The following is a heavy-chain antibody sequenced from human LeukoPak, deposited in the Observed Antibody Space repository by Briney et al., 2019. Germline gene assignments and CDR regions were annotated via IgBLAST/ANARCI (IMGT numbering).Heavy chain of an antibody. J-gene: IGHJ5*02. CDR1: GSGFSFSTYS. V-gene: IGHV3-21*01. CDR2: ISSGSDYI. Sequence: GGSLRLSCAASGSGFSFSTYSMNWVRQAPGKGLEWVSSISSGSDYIFYAGSVKGRFTISRDNGKNSLYLEMNSLRAEDTAVYYCARDPELDRGRPQGWFDPWGQGTLVTVSS. CDR3: ARDPELDRGRPQGWFDP. D-gene: IGHD1-14*01.